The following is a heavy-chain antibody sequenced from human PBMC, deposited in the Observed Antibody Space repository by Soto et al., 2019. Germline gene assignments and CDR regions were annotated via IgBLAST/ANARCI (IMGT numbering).Heavy chain of an antibody. CDR2: LYHSGST. J-gene: IGHJ6*02. D-gene: IGHD2-2*01. CDR1: GGSISSSNW. Sequence: QVQLQESGPGLVKPSGTLSLTCAVSGGSISSSNWWSWVRQPPGKGREWIGELYHSGSTNYNPPPTXRGXISVDKSKSQFSLKLGSVTAADTAVYYCARVVGGYSYGMDVGGQGTTVTVSS. CDR3: ARVVGGYSYGMDV. V-gene: IGHV4-4*02.